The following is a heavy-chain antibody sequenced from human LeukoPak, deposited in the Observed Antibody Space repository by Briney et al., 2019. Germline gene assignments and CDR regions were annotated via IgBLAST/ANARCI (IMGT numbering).Heavy chain of an antibody. J-gene: IGHJ4*02. Sequence: GASVKVSCKASGYTFISYYMQWVRQAPGQGLEWMGIINPSGGSTSYAQKFQGRVTMTRDTSTSTVYMDLSSLRSEDTAVYYCARDGRKDGGENDSSLDYWGQGTLVTVSS. CDR2: INPSGGST. CDR1: GYTFISYY. D-gene: IGHD4-23*01. CDR3: ARDGRKDGGENDSSLDY. V-gene: IGHV1-46*01.